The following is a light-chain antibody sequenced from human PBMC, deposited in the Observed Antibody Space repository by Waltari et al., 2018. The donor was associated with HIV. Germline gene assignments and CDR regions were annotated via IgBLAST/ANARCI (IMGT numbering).Light chain of an antibody. V-gene: IGKV1-39*01. CDR1: HNIITY. Sequence: DIQMTQSPSSLSASLGARIVITCRPSHNIITYVTWYQQKPGRAPDLLIYSASTLRSGVPSRFSGSGSGTDFTLTISSLQPDDFATYYCQQSYRSLTFGPGTKVDV. CDR3: QQSYRSLT. J-gene: IGKJ3*01. CDR2: SAS.